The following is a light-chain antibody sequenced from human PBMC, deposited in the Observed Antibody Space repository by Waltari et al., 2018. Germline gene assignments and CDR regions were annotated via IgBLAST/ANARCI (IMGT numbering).Light chain of an antibody. CDR1: CSNIGSNY. J-gene: IGLJ3*02. CDR2: RNN. Sequence: QSVLTQPPSASGTPGQRVTISCSGRCSNIGSNYVSWYQHVPGAAPKLLIYRNNQRPSGVPDRFSGSKSGTSASLAISGLRSEDEADYYCAAWDDSLSRWLLGGGTKLTVL. CDR3: AAWDDSLSRWL. V-gene: IGLV1-47*01.